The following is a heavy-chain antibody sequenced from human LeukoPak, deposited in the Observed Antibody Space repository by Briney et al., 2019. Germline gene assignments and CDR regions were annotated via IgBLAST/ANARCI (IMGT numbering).Heavy chain of an antibody. V-gene: IGHV4-30-4*07. D-gene: IGHD1-26*01. CDR2: IYNTGST. CDR3: ARSSGSYSPGGFYYYYMDV. Sequence: IRQAPGKGLEWIGYIYNTGSTFYNPSLESRLTISIDLSKNQISMRLSSVTAADTAVYYCARSSGSYSPGGFYYYYMDVWGKGTTVTVSS. J-gene: IGHJ6*03.